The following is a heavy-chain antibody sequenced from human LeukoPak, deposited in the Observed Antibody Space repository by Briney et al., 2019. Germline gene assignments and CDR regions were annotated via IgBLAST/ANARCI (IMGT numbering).Heavy chain of an antibody. Sequence: PSETLSLTCTVSGGSFSSVAYYWGWIRQPPGKGLEWIATIHNTGSTYYNPSLKSRITISIDASRNQISLELNSVTAADTAIYYCAKSHLGVPHDYWGQGTLVTVSS. CDR2: IHNTGST. CDR1: GGSFSSVAYY. J-gene: IGHJ4*02. V-gene: IGHV4-39*01. CDR3: AKSHLGVPHDY. D-gene: IGHD3-3*01.